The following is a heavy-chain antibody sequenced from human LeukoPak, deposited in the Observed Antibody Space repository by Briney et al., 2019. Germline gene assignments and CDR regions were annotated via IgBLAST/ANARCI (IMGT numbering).Heavy chain of an antibody. J-gene: IGHJ5*02. Sequence: ASVKVSCKASGYTFTGYYMHWVRQAPGKGLEWMGGFDPEDGETIYAQKFQGRVTMTEDTSTDTAYMELSSLRSEDTAVYYCATDQGGDYYDFWSGYENWFDPWGQGTLVTVSS. CDR2: FDPEDGET. CDR1: GYTFTGYY. D-gene: IGHD3-3*01. CDR3: ATDQGGDYYDFWSGYENWFDP. V-gene: IGHV1-24*01.